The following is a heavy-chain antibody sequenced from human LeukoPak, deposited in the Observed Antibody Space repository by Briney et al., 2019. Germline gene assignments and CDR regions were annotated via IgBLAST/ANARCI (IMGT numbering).Heavy chain of an antibody. CDR2: ISGSGGST. CDR1: GFTFSSYA. CDR3: AKMVHYDSSGYYGDY. Sequence: PGGSLRLSCAAPGFTFSSYAMSWVRQAPGKGLEWVSAISGSGGSTYYADSVKGRFTISRDNSKNTLYLQMNSLRAEDTAVYYCAKMVHYDSSGYYGDYWGQGTLVTVSS. J-gene: IGHJ4*02. D-gene: IGHD3-22*01. V-gene: IGHV3-23*01.